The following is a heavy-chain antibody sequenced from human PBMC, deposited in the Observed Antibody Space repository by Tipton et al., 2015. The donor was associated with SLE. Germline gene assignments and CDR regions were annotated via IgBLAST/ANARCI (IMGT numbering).Heavy chain of an antibody. V-gene: IGHV3-23*01. CDR3: ARDQKGDTLVL. CDR2: IRGGAGNT. D-gene: IGHD2/OR15-2a*01. Sequence: SLRLSCAASGFTFSSYAMSWVRQAPGKGLEWVSVIRGGAGNTYYADSVKGRFTISRDNSKNTLSLQMNSLRAEDTAVYYCARDQKGDTLVLWGQGTLVTVSS. CDR1: GFTFSSYA. J-gene: IGHJ4*02.